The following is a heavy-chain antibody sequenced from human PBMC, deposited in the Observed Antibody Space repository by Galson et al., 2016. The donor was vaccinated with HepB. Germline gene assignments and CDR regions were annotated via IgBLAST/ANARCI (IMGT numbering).Heavy chain of an antibody. CDR1: GGSFSDYS. J-gene: IGHJ4*02. D-gene: IGHD4/OR15-4a*01. CDR2: IIPLFERT. CDR3: VRGGTMMLALATLDY. V-gene: IGHV1-69*13. Sequence: SVKVSCKASGGSFSDYSINWVRQAPGQGLEWVGGIIPLFERTTYAQEFKGRVSISADGSTSTAYMELSSLRFEDTAVYYCVRGGTMMLALATLDYWGQGTLITVST.